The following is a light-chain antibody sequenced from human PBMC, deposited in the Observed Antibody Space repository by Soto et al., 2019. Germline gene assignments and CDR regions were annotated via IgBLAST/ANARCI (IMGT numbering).Light chain of an antibody. V-gene: IGLV2-14*03. CDR3: SSFTSTTTYV. CDR2: DVN. J-gene: IGLJ1*01. Sequence: QSALTQPASVSGSPGQSITMSCTGTRSDVGTYKYVSWYRQHPDKAPKLILYDVNNRPSGISDRFSGSKSGNTASLTISGLQADDEADYYCSSFTSTTTYVFGTRTKLTVL. CDR1: RSDVGTYKY.